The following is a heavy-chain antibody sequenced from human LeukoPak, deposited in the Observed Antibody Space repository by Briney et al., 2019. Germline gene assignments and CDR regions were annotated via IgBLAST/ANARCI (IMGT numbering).Heavy chain of an antibody. CDR3: ARVRYYDILTGYYILEYYFDY. V-gene: IGHV1-2*02. J-gene: IGHJ4*02. Sequence: ASVKVSCKASGYTFTGYYMHWVRQAPGQGLEWMGWINPNSGGTNYAQKFQGRVTMTRDTSISTAYMELSRLRSDDTAVYYCARVRYYDILTGYYILEYYFDYWGQGTLVTVSS. CDR1: GYTFTGYY. D-gene: IGHD3-9*01. CDR2: INPNSGGT.